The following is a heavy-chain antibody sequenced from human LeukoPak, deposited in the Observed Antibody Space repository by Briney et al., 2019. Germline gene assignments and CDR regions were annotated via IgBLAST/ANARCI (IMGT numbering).Heavy chain of an antibody. CDR3: ARGYGDYLYFQH. V-gene: IGHV3-30*04. CDR2: ISYDGSNK. J-gene: IGHJ1*01. Sequence: PGRSLRLSCAASGFTFSSYAMHWVRQAPGKGLEWVAVISYDGSNKYYADSVKGRFTISRDNSKNTLYLQMNSLRAEDTAVYYCARGYGDYLYFQHWGQGTLVTVSS. D-gene: IGHD4-17*01. CDR1: GFTFSSYA.